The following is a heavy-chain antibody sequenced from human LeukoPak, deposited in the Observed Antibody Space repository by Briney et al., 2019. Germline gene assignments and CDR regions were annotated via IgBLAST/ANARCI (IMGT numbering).Heavy chain of an antibody. D-gene: IGHD3-16*01. J-gene: IGHJ4*02. CDR2: IYYSGST. CDR3: ATTVGSYFDY. Sequence: SETLSLTCTVSGGSISSYYWSWIRQPPGKGLEWIGYIYYSGSTMYNPSLKSRVTISVDTSKKQFSLKLRSVTAADTAVYYCATTVGSYFDYWSQGTLVTVSS. V-gene: IGHV4-59*01. CDR1: GGSISSYY.